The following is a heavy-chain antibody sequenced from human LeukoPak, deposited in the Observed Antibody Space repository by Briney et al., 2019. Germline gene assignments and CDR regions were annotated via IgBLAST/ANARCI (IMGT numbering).Heavy chain of an antibody. J-gene: IGHJ5*02. CDR2: IYYSGST. D-gene: IGHD3-10*01. V-gene: IGHV4-59*08. CDR1: GGSISSYY. CDR3: ARHFSGSGSHTFDP. Sequence: SETLSLACTVSGGSISSYYWSWIRQPPGKGLEWIGYIYYSGSTNYNPSLKSRVTISVDTSKNQFSLKLSSVTAADTAVYYCARHFSGSGSHTFDPWGQGTLVTVSS.